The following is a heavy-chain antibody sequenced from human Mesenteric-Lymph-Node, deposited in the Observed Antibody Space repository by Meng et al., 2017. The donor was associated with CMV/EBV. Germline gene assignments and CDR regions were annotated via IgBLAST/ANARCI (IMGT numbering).Heavy chain of an antibody. Sequence: GESLKISCAASGLTVSSDYMSWVRQAPGKGLEWVSVIYSGGSTYYADSVKGRFTISRDNSKNTLYLQMNSLRAEDTAVYYCARDAPGGLDYWGQGTLVTVSS. CDR2: IYSGGST. CDR1: GLTVSSDY. D-gene: IGHD3-10*01. J-gene: IGHJ4*02. V-gene: IGHV3-53*01. CDR3: ARDAPGGLDY.